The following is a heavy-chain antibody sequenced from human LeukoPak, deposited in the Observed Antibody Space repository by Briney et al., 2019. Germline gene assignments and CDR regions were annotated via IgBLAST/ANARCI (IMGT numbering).Heavy chain of an antibody. V-gene: IGHV1-2*06. CDR1: GYTFTDYY. Sequence: VASVKVSCKASGYTFTDYYMHWVRQAPGQGLEWMGRINPNSGGTNYAQKFQGRVTMTRDTSISTASMELSSLRSDDTAVYYCTRSDYDTSGEFDYWGQGTLVTVSS. CDR3: TRSDYDTSGEFDY. CDR2: INPNSGGT. J-gene: IGHJ4*02. D-gene: IGHD3-22*01.